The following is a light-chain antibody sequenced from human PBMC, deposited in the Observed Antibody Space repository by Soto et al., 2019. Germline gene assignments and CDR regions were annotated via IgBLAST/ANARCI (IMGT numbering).Light chain of an antibody. V-gene: IGKV3-20*01. CDR1: QSVSSD. Sequence: EIVMAQSPATLSVFPGERATLSRRASQSVSSDLAWYHQKPGQAPRLLIYGASTRATGIPDRFSGSGPGTDFTLTISRLEPEDFAVYYCQQYGSSGTFGQGTKVDIK. J-gene: IGKJ1*01. CDR3: QQYGSSGT. CDR2: GAS.